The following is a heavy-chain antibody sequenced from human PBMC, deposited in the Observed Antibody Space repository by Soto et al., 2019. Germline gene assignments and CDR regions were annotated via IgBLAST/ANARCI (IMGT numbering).Heavy chain of an antibody. D-gene: IGHD3-22*01. CDR1: GDSISNGGYY. Sequence: QVQLKESGPGLVKPSQTLSLTCAVSGDSISNGGYYWSWIRLHPGKGMERIGYIHYTGTTFYNPSFKVRLTISVGASINHFSLKLSSVTAADTAVYYCARALLFRDSCGLWNVDAFEIWGQGTMVTVSS. CDR2: IHYTGTT. CDR3: ARALLFRDSCGLWNVDAFEI. J-gene: IGHJ3*02. V-gene: IGHV4-31*11.